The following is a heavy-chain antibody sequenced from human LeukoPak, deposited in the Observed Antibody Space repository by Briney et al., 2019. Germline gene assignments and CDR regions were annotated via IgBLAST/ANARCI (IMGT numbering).Heavy chain of an antibody. Sequence: SETLSLTCTVSGGSISSSSYYWGWIRQPPGKGLEWIGSIYHSGSTYYNPSLKSRVTISVDTSKNQFSLKLSSVTAADTAVYYCARNMANVYGGNPGTDAFDIWGQGTMVTVSS. CDR2: IYHSGST. J-gene: IGHJ3*02. V-gene: IGHV4-39*07. D-gene: IGHD4-23*01. CDR3: ARNMANVYGGNPGTDAFDI. CDR1: GGSISSSSYY.